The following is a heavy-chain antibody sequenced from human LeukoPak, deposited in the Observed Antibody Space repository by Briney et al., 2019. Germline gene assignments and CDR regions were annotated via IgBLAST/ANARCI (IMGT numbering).Heavy chain of an antibody. D-gene: IGHD3-10*01. Sequence: GESLRLSCAASGFTLSNHWMTWVRQSPGKGLEWVAIINPDGSGKYYVDSVKGRFTISRDNAKNSLYLQMSSLRAEDTAVYYCARGGHRQKEFWGQGTLVTVSS. CDR3: ARGGHRQKEF. CDR2: INPDGSGK. J-gene: IGHJ4*02. CDR1: GFTLSNHW. V-gene: IGHV3-7*01.